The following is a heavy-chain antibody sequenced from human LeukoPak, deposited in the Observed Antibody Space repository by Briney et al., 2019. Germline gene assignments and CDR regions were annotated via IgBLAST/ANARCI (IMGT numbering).Heavy chain of an antibody. V-gene: IGHV4-34*01. J-gene: IGHJ4*02. CDR2: INHSGST. CDR1: GGSFSGYY. CDR3: ASLLGYCSGNSCYTYEF. Sequence: SETLSLTCAVYGGSFSGYYWSWIRQPPGKGLEWIGEINHSGSTNYNPSLKSRVTISVDTSKNQFSLKLSSVTAADTAVYYCASLLGYCSGNSCYTYEFWGQGTLVTVSS. D-gene: IGHD2-2*02.